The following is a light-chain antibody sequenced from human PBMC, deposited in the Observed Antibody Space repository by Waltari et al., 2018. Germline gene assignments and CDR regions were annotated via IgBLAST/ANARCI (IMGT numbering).Light chain of an antibody. CDR2: WAS. V-gene: IGKV4-1*01. CDR1: QSVLYSSNNKNY. CDR3: QQYYSTPS. J-gene: IGKJ1*01. Sequence: DIVLTQSPDSLAVSLGERATINCKSSQSVLYSSNNKNYLAWYQQKPGQPPNLRIYWASTRESGVPDRFSGSGSGTDFTLTISSLQAEDVAVYYCQQYYSTPSFGQGTKVEIK.